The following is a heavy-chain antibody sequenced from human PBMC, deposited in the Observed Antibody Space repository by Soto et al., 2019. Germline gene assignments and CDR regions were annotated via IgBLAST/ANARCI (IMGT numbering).Heavy chain of an antibody. CDR1: GGTFSNYA. D-gene: IGHD3-10*01. CDR2: IIPIFGTA. J-gene: IGHJ6*02. Sequence: SVNVSGKDSGGTFSNYANSCVRQARSRWLEWMGGIIPIFGTANYAQKFQGRVTITADESTSTAYMELSSLRSEDTAVYDCARGARRFGELLFPLYYYYGMDVWGQGTTVTVSS. CDR3: ARGARRFGELLFPLYYYYGMDV. V-gene: IGHV1-69*13.